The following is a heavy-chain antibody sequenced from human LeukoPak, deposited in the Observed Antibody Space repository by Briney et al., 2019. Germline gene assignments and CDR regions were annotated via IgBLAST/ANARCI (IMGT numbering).Heavy chain of an antibody. CDR3: ARGLRGGAFDI. CDR1: GGSLSGYY. CDR2: INHSGST. D-gene: IGHD3-10*01. Sequence: PSETLSLTCAVSGGSLSGYYWSWIRQPPGKGLEWIGEINHSGSTNYNPSLKGRVTISVDTSKNQFSLKLSSVTAADTAVYYCARGLRGGAFDIWGPGTMVTVSS. J-gene: IGHJ3*02. V-gene: IGHV4-34*01.